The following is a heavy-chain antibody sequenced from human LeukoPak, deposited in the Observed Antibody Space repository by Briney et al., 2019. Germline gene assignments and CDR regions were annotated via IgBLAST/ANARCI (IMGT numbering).Heavy chain of an antibody. Sequence: GASVKVSCKTSGYTFTGYYIHWVRQAPGQGLEWMGWINPNSGDTNYAQKFQGRVTITRNPSISTAYMELSSLRSEDTAVYYCAREDYYDSGSNDYWGQGTLVTVSS. CDR1: GYTFTGYY. J-gene: IGHJ4*02. CDR2: INPNSGDT. D-gene: IGHD3-22*01. V-gene: IGHV1-8*03. CDR3: AREDYYDSGSNDY.